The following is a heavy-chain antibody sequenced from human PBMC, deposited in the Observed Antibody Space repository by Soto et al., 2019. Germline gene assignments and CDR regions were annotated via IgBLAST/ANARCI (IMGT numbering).Heavy chain of an antibody. CDR1: GGSISSNTYY. V-gene: IGHV4-31*03. J-gene: IGHJ5*01. D-gene: IGHD2-8*01. CDR2: IYYTGST. Sequence: SETLSLTCTVSGGSISSNTYYWSWIRQHPGKGLEWIGYIYYTGSTYYNPSLKSRVTISVDTSKNQFSLKLNSVTAADTAMYYCARERRKPGTNWLDSWGQGTLVTVSS. CDR3: ARERRKPGTNWLDS.